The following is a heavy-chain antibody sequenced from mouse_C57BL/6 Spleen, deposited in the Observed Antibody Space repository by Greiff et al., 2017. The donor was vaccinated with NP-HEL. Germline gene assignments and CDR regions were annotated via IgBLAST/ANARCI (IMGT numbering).Heavy chain of an antibody. Sequence: VQLQQSGPELVKPGASVKISCKASGYSFTGYYMNWVKQSPEKSLEWIGEINPSTGGTTYNQKFKAKATLTVDKSSSTAYMQLKSLTSEDSAVYYCARIALPRRGSSLYLDYWGQGTTLTVSS. CDR1: GYSFTGYY. D-gene: IGHD1-1*01. CDR3: ARIALPRRGSSLYLDY. V-gene: IGHV1-42*01. CDR2: INPSTGGT. J-gene: IGHJ2*01.